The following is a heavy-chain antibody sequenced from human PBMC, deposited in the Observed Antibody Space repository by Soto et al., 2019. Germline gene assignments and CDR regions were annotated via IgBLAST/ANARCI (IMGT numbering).Heavy chain of an antibody. D-gene: IGHD3-9*01. V-gene: IGHV1-69*13. Sequence: SVKGSCKTSGGTFSSYAISWVRQAPGHGLEWMGRIIPMFSTPHYAQKFQGRVTIIADESTTTVNMEMRGLTYEDTAVYYCARAQFADILTADDYGMDVWGQGTSVTVSS. CDR2: IIPMFSTP. J-gene: IGHJ6*02. CDR3: ARAQFADILTADDYGMDV. CDR1: GGTFSSYA.